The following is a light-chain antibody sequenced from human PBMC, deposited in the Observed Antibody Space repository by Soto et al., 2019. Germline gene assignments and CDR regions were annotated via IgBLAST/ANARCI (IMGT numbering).Light chain of an antibody. Sequence: DIQMTQSPSTLSASVGDRVTITCRASQSISSWLAWYQQKPGKAPKLLSYDASSLESGVPSRFSGSGSGTEFTLTISSLQPDDFATYYCQQYNSYWGTFGQGTKVDI. V-gene: IGKV1-5*01. CDR1: QSISSW. CDR2: DAS. J-gene: IGKJ1*01. CDR3: QQYNSYWGT.